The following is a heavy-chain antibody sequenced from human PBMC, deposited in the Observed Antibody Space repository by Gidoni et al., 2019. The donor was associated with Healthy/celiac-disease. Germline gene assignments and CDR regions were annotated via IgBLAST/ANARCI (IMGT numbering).Heavy chain of an antibody. Sequence: QVQLQQWGAGLLKPSETMSLTCAVYGGSFSGYYWSWIRQPPGKGLEWIGEIKHSGSTNYNPSLKSRVTISVDTSKNQFSLKLSSVTAADTAVYYCARGIAAAGSRGWFDPWGQGTLVTVSS. CDR2: IKHSGST. CDR3: ARGIAAAGSRGWFDP. J-gene: IGHJ5*02. D-gene: IGHD6-13*01. V-gene: IGHV4-34*01. CDR1: GGSFSGYY.